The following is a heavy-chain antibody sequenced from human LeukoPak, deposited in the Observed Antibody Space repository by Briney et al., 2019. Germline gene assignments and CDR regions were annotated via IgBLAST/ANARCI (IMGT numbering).Heavy chain of an antibody. CDR1: GFTFSSYG. Sequence: PGGSLRLSCAPSGFTFSSYGMHWVRQAPGKGLEWVAFIRYDGSNEYSADSVKGRFTISRDKSKNTLYLQMNSLRVEDTAVYYCARSSLGDYWGQGTLVTVSS. J-gene: IGHJ4*02. V-gene: IGHV3-30*02. D-gene: IGHD7-27*01. CDR2: IRYDGSNE. CDR3: ARSSLGDY.